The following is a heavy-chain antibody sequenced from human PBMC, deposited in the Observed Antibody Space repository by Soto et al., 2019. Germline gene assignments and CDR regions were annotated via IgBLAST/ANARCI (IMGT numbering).Heavy chain of an antibody. CDR3: ASPGYSGYDFLGYFDY. Sequence: SETLSLTCTVSGGSISSSSYYWGWIRQPPGKGLEWIGSIYYSGSTYYNPSLKSRVTISVDTSKNQFSLKLSSVTAADTAVYYCASPGYSGYDFLGYFDYWGQGTLVTVSS. D-gene: IGHD5-12*01. V-gene: IGHV4-39*01. CDR2: IYYSGST. J-gene: IGHJ4*02. CDR1: GGSISSSSYY.